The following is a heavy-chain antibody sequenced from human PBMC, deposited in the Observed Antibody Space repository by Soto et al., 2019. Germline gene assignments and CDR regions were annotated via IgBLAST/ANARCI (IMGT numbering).Heavy chain of an antibody. V-gene: IGHV3-23*01. J-gene: IGHJ4*02. CDR1: GFTFSSYA. Sequence: EVQLLESGGGLVQPEGSLRLSCAASGFTFSSYAMSWVRQAPGKELEWISTISGSGGSTNYADSVKGRFTISRDNSKNTLYLQMDSLRGEDTAVYYCAKEFPSGPLSFDDWGQGTLVTVSS. CDR3: AKEFPSGPLSFDD. D-gene: IGHD6-19*01. CDR2: ISGSGGST.